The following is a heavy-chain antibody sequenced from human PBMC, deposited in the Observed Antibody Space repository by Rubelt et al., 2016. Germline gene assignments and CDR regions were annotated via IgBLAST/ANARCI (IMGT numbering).Heavy chain of an antibody. CDR3: ARIGSSSTELPHGMDV. J-gene: IGHJ6*02. Sequence: QVQLQQWGAGLLKPSETLSLTCAVYGGSFSGYSWSWIRQPPGKGLEWIGYIYYSGSTFYNPSLQSRVTISLDTSKNHFSLMLSSVNAADTAVYYCARIGSSSTELPHGMDVWGPGTTVIVSS. D-gene: IGHD6-6*01. CDR2: IYYSGST. V-gene: IGHV4-34*01. CDR1: GGSFSGYS.